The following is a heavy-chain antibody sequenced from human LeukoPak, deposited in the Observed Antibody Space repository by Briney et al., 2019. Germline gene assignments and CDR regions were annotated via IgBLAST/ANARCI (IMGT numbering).Heavy chain of an antibody. Sequence: GSLRLSCAASGFIFSSYSMNWVRQAPGKGLEWVSSINPAGTSTFHADSVKGRFTISRDNTENSLYMQMDSLRDEDTAVYYCVRDFLGESGAGGPWGQGTLVTVSS. CDR2: INPAGTST. J-gene: IGHJ5*02. D-gene: IGHD3-10*01. CDR1: GFIFSSYS. V-gene: IGHV3-21*01. CDR3: VRDFLGESGAGGP.